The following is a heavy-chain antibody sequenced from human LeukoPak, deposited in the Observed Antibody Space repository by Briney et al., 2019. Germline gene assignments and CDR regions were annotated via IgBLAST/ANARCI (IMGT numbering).Heavy chain of an antibody. D-gene: IGHD3-3*01. V-gene: IGHV3-7*01. CDR1: GFLFSSYW. CDR3: ARDKGAAVDFWSGYYPL. J-gene: IGHJ4*02. CDR2: IKRDGSER. Sequence: GESLRLSCAASGFLFSSYWMGWVRQAPGKGLEWVANIKRDGSERYYEDSVKGRFTISRDNAQNSLYLQMNSLREEDTAVYYCARDKGAAVDFWSGYYPLWGQGTLVTVSS.